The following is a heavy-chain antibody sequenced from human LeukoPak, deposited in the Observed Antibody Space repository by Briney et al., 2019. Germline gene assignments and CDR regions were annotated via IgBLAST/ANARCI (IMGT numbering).Heavy chain of an antibody. V-gene: IGHV4-59*01. Sequence: SETLSLTCSGSGASISTYFWSWIRQPPGKGLEWIGSVSSNSGATKFNPSLKSRVNLSMDTSKNQFSLTLTSVTAADTAVYYCVRLPCRDLGCNEPNVLDYWGQGTLVTVSS. CDR2: VSSNSGAT. D-gene: IGHD2-2*01. CDR3: VRLPCRDLGCNEPNVLDY. CDR1: GASISTYF. J-gene: IGHJ4*02.